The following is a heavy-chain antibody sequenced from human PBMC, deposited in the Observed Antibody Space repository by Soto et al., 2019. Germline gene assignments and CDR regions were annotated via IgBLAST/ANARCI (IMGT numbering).Heavy chain of an antibody. D-gene: IGHD5-12*01. CDR2: IYPGDSDT. CDR3: ACSPYSSYDLTLYGMDV. Sequence: GESLKISCKGSGYSFTSYWIGWVRQMPGKGLEWMGIIYPGDSDTRYSPSFQGQVTISADKSISTAYLQWSSLKASDTAMYYCACSPYSSYDLTLYGMDVWGQGTTVTVSS. J-gene: IGHJ6*02. CDR1: GYSFTSYW. V-gene: IGHV5-51*01.